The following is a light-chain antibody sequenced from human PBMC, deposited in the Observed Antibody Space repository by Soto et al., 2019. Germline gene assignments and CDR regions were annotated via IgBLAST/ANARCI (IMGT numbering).Light chain of an antibody. V-gene: IGKV3-11*01. CDR3: KQRTNPPWT. CDR1: QSVSY. CDR2: DAS. Sequence: EVVLTQSPATLSLSPGERATLSFRASQSVSYLAWYQQKPGQAPRLLMYDASNRATGIPARFSGSGAGTDFTLTISSLEPEDFAVYYCKQRTNPPWTFGHGNKVDIK. J-gene: IGKJ1*01.